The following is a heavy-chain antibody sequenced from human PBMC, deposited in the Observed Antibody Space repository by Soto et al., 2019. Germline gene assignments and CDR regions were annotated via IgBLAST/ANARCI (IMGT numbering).Heavy chain of an antibody. D-gene: IGHD4-17*01. CDR1: GFIFSSYA. V-gene: IGHV3-23*01. CDR3: PKGPTTVTTRWFDP. CDR2: ITSSGGTA. J-gene: IGHJ5*02. Sequence: EVQLLESGGGLVQPGGSLRLSCAASGFIFSSYAMSWVRQAPGKGLEWVSVITSSGGTAFYADSVKGRFTISRDNSKNTLSLQMHSLRVEDTAVYYCPKGPTTVTTRWFDPWGQGNLVTVSS.